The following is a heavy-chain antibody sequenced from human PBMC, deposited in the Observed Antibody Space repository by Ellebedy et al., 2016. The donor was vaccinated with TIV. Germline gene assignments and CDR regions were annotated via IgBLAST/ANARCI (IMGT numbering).Heavy chain of an antibody. Sequence: GGSLRLXCAASGITFSSYAMSWVRQAPGKGLEWVSTISGSGISTYYADSVKGRFTISRDTSKNTLFLQMSSLRAEDTAVYYCAKDLDYDILTGLDYWGQGTLVTVSS. CDR1: GITFSSYA. J-gene: IGHJ4*02. CDR3: AKDLDYDILTGLDY. D-gene: IGHD3-9*01. V-gene: IGHV3-23*01. CDR2: ISGSGIST.